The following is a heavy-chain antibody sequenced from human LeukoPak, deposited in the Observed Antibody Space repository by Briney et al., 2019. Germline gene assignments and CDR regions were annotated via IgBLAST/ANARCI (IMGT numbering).Heavy chain of an antibody. J-gene: IGHJ4*02. V-gene: IGHV4-59*01. Sequence: SETLSLTCTVSGGSISSYYWSWIRQAPGKGLEWIGDIYYSGSTNYNPSLKSRVTISIDTSKNQFSLKLSSVTAADTAVYYCARSEYGDYGDFDYWGQGTLVTVSS. CDR2: IYYSGST. CDR3: ARSEYGDYGDFDY. CDR1: GGSISSYY. D-gene: IGHD4-17*01.